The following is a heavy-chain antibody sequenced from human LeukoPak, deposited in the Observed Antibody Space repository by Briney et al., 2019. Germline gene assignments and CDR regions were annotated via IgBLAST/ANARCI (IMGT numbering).Heavy chain of an antibody. CDR3: AKDSSLTIFAVVKGAFDM. D-gene: IGHD3-3*01. V-gene: IGHV3-48*04. J-gene: IGHJ3*02. CDR1: GFTFSSYS. Sequence: GGSLRLSCEDSGFTFSSYSMNWVRQAPGKGLEWVSYITSSSSAISYADSVRGRFTISRDNAKNTLYLQMNSLRPEDTAVYYCAKDSSLTIFAVVKGAFDMWGQGTVVTVSS. CDR2: ITSSSSAI.